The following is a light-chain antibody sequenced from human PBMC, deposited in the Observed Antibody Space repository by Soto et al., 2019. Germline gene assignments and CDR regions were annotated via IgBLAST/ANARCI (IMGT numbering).Light chain of an antibody. V-gene: IGKV3-20*01. CDR3: QQYVTSPWA. CDR2: GAS. Sequence: EIVLTQSPGTLSLSPGERATLSCRASQSVSSSFLAWYQQKPGQAPRLFIYGASNRATGIPDRFSGSGSGTDFTLTISRLEPEDFAVYYCQQYVTSPWAFGQGTKVAIE. J-gene: IGKJ1*01. CDR1: QSVSSSF.